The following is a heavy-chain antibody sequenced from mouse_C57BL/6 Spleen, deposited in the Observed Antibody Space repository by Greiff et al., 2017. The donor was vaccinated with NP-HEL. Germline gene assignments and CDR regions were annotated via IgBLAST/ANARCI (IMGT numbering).Heavy chain of an antibody. J-gene: IGHJ1*03. CDR3: ARDYSNYVDWYFDV. D-gene: IGHD2-5*01. CDR2: IDPSDSET. V-gene: IGHV1-52*01. CDR1: GYTFTSYW. Sequence: QVQLKQPGAELVRPGSSVKLSCKASGYTFTSYWMQWVKQRPIQGLEWIGNIDPSDSETHYNQKFKDQATLTVDKSSSTAYMQLSSLTSEDSAVYDCARDYSNYVDWYFDVWGTGTTGTVSS.